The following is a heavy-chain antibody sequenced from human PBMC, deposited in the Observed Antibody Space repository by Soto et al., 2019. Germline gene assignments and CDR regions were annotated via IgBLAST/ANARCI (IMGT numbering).Heavy chain of an antibody. J-gene: IGHJ6*02. Sequence: XGALTLSCEASGVTSSDYYMSWIRQAPGRGLEWVSYIISVGTTTYYADSVKGRFSISMDNAKNSLYLQMNSLRAEDTAVYFCAKDQEGSGSHWLGYNYYGMDVWGQGTTVTVSS. CDR1: GVTSSDYY. CDR3: AKDQEGSGSHWLGYNYYGMDV. D-gene: IGHD3-10*01. CDR2: IISVGTTT. V-gene: IGHV3-11*01.